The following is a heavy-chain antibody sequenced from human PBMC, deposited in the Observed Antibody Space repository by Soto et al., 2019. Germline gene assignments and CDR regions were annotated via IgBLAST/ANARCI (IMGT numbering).Heavy chain of an antibody. V-gene: IGHV3-21*01. CDR3: ARDYLTGDPREAFDS. CDR2: IDPTSTEI. Sequence: GGSLRLSCTASGFNFGAFSLSWVRQAPGKGLEWVSSIDPTSTEIHYADSVEGRFSVYRDSTKNSLYLQMISLRFEDTGVYYCARDYLTGDPREAFDSWGQGTLVTVSS. J-gene: IGHJ4*02. D-gene: IGHD7-27*01. CDR1: GFNFGAFS.